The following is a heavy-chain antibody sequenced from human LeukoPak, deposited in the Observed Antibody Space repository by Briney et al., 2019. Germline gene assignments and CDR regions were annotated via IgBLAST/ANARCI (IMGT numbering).Heavy chain of an antibody. CDR2: IKQDGSEK. V-gene: IGHV3-7*01. Sequence: GGSLRLSCAASGFTFSSYWMSWVRQAPGKGLEWVANIKQDGSEKYYVGSVKGRFTISRDNAKNSLYLQMNSLRAEDTAVYYCARDGLWFGELLFYWGQGTLVTVSS. CDR3: ARDGLWFGELLFY. CDR1: GFTFSSYW. J-gene: IGHJ4*02. D-gene: IGHD3-10*01.